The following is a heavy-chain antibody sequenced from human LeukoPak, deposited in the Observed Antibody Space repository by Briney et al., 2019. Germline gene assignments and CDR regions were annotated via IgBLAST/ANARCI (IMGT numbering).Heavy chain of an antibody. CDR1: GFTFSSYE. CDR3: ARAPVHYDFWSGYYYYYYMDV. V-gene: IGHV3-48*03. J-gene: IGHJ6*03. CDR2: ISSSASTI. Sequence: GGSLRLSCAASGFTFSSYEMNWVRQTPGKGLEWVSYISSSASTIYYADSVKGRFTISRDNSKNTLYLQMNSLRAEDTAVYYCARAPVHYDFWSGYYYYYYMDVWGKGTTVTVSS. D-gene: IGHD3-3*01.